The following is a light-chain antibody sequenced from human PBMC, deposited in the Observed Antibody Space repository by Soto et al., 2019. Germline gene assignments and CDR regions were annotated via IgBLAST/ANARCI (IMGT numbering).Light chain of an antibody. V-gene: IGLV1-51*02. Sequence: QSVLTQPPSVSAAPGQKVTISCSGSSSNIGNDYVSWYQQLPGTAPKLLIFENNKRPSGIPDRFSGSKSGTSATLGITGLQTGDEADFYCGTWDSSLNAWVFGGGTKLTVL. CDR2: ENN. J-gene: IGLJ3*02. CDR3: GTWDSSLNAWV. CDR1: SSNIGNDY.